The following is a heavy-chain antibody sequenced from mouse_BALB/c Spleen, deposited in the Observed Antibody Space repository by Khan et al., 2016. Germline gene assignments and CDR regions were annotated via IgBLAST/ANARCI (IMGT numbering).Heavy chain of an antibody. Sequence: VQLKQSGAELVKPGASVKLSCTASGFNIKDTYMHWVKQRPEQGLEWIGRIDPANVNTKYDPKFQGKATITADTSSNTAYLQLSSLTSEDTADYYCTREGYYPYWGQGTTLTVSS. CDR2: IDPANVNT. J-gene: IGHJ2*01. CDR3: TREGYYPY. V-gene: IGHV14-3*02. D-gene: IGHD2-3*01. CDR1: GFNIKDTY.